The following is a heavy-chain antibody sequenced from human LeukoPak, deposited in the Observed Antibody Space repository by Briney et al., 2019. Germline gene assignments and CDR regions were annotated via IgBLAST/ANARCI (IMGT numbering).Heavy chain of an antibody. J-gene: IGHJ5*02. CDR2: ISAYNGNT. Sequence: ASVKVSCKASGYTLTNFGFNWMRQAPGQGLEWMGWISAYNGNTNYAQKLQGRVTMTTDTSTSTAYMELRSLRSDDTAVYYCAREGWYTGNPLRGNWFDPWGQGTLVTVSS. V-gene: IGHV1-18*01. D-gene: IGHD1-26*01. CDR3: AREGWYTGNPLRGNWFDP. CDR1: GYTLTNFG.